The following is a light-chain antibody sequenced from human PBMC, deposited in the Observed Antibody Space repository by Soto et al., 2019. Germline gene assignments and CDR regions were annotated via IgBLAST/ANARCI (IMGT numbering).Light chain of an antibody. Sequence: QSALAQPPSASGSPGQSVTISCTGTRNDIGAYEFVSWYQHHPGKAPKLIIYEVVQRPSGVPDRFSGSKSGNTASLTVSGPQAADEADYYCKSYAGSNTYVFGTGTKVTVL. V-gene: IGLV2-8*01. CDR2: EVV. CDR1: RNDIGAYEF. CDR3: KSYAGSNTYV. J-gene: IGLJ1*01.